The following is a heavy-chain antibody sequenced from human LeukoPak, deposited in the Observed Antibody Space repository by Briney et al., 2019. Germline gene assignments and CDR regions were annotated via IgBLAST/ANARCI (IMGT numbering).Heavy chain of an antibody. D-gene: IGHD2-21*02. CDR3: ARGTVTASMKAFDI. CDR2: IYYSGSA. Sequence: PSETLFLTCTVSGGSIRNYYWGWIRQPPGKGLEWIGYIYYSGSANYKPSLKNRVTISVDTSKNQFSLNLSSVTAADTAVYYCARGTVTASMKAFDIWGQGTMVTVSS. J-gene: IGHJ3*02. V-gene: IGHV4-59*08. CDR1: GGSIRNYY.